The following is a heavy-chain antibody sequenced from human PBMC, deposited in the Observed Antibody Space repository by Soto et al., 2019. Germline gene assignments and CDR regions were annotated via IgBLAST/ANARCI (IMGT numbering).Heavy chain of an antibody. CDR3: ARVLLAGTGAYWWFDP. J-gene: IGHJ5*02. V-gene: IGHV4-34*01. D-gene: IGHD6-13*01. CDR2: INHSGST. CDR1: GGSFSGYY. Sequence: QVQLQQWGAGLLKPSETLSLTCAVYGGSFSGYYWSWIRQPPGKGLEWIGEINHSGSTNYNPSLKSRVTISVDTSKNQFSLKLSSVTAADTAVYYCARVLLAGTGAYWWFDPWGQGTLVTVSS.